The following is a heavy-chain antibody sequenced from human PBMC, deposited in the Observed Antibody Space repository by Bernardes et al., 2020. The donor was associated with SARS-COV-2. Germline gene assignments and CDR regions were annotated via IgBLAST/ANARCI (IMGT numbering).Heavy chain of an antibody. Sequence: ASMKVSCKASGYTFTSYGISWVRQAPGQGLEWMGWISAYNGNTNYAQKLQGRVTMTTDTSTSTAYMELRSLRSDDTAVYYCAGDGEPYSSSWYRSYYYYGMDVWG. J-gene: IGHJ6*02. D-gene: IGHD6-13*01. CDR2: ISAYNGNT. CDR1: GYTFTSYG. CDR3: AGDGEPYSSSWYRSYYYYGMDV. V-gene: IGHV1-18*04.